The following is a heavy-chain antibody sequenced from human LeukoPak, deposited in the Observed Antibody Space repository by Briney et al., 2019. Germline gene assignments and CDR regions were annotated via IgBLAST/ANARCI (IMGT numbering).Heavy chain of an antibody. CDR1: GVSISSYY. J-gene: IGHJ3*02. Sequence: PSETLSLTCTVSGVSISSYYWSWLRQPPGKGLEWLGYIYYSGSTNYNPSLKSRVTISVDTTKNQFSLKLSSVTAEDTAVYYCARRGYDFWSSYVYAFDIWGQGTMVTVSS. D-gene: IGHD3-3*01. CDR3: ARRGYDFWSSYVYAFDI. CDR2: IYYSGST. V-gene: IGHV4-59*08.